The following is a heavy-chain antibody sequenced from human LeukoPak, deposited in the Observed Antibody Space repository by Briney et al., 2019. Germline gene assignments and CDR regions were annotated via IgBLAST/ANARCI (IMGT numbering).Heavy chain of an antibody. CDR1: GFTFSSYA. Sequence: PGGSLRLSCAASGFTFSSYAMSWVRQAPGEGLEWVSAISGSGGSTYYADSVKGRFTISRDNSKNTLYLQMNSLRAEDTAVYYCAKTRLIAVAEAAFDIWGQGTMVTVSS. V-gene: IGHV3-23*01. CDR2: ISGSGGST. D-gene: IGHD6-19*01. CDR3: AKTRLIAVAEAAFDI. J-gene: IGHJ3*02.